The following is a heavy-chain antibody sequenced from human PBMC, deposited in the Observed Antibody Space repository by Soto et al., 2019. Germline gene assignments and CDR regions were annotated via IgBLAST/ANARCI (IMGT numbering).Heavy chain of an antibody. CDR2: ISSNSAYI. Sequence: LRLSCAASGFTFRSFTMNWVRQAPWKGLEWVSTISSNSAYIYYTDALRGRFTISRDNAKNSLHLQMNSLRAEDTAVYYCTRDAARDRSARGWFDPWGPGTLVTVYS. CDR1: GFTFRSFT. CDR3: TRDAARDRSARGWFDP. D-gene: IGHD6-25*01. V-gene: IGHV3-21*01. J-gene: IGHJ5*02.